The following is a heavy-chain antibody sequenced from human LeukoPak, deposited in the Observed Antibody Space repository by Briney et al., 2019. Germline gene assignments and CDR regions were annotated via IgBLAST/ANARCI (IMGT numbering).Heavy chain of an antibody. Sequence: ASVKVSCKASGGTFSSYAISWVRQAPGRGLEWMGRIIPICGTANYAQKFQGRVTITTDESTSTAYMELSSLRSEDTAVYYCARGFYGSGSYYRSPPFDYWGQGTLVTVSS. CDR2: IIPICGTA. CDR1: GGTFSSYA. D-gene: IGHD3-10*01. V-gene: IGHV1-69*05. CDR3: ARGFYGSGSYYRSPPFDY. J-gene: IGHJ4*02.